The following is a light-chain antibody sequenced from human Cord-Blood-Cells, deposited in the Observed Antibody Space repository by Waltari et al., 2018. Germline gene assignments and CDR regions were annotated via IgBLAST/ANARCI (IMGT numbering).Light chain of an antibody. Sequence: EIVLTQSPATLSLSPGERATLSCRASQSVSSYLAWYQQQPGQAPRLLIYDASNRATGIPARFSGSGSGTDFTLTISSLEPEDFAVYYCQQRSNWPRTFGQGTKLAIK. J-gene: IGKJ2*01. CDR3: QQRSNWPRT. V-gene: IGKV3-11*01. CDR1: QSVSSY. CDR2: DAS.